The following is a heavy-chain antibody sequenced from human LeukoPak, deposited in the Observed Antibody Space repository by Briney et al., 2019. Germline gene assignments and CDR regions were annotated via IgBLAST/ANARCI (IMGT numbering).Heavy chain of an antibody. CDR2: ISSSSSYI. D-gene: IGHD5-12*01. CDR1: GFTFSSYS. V-gene: IGHV3-21*01. Sequence: GGSLRLSCAAFGFTFSSYSMNWVRQAPGKGLEWVSSISSSSSYIYYGDSVKGRFTISRDKAKNSLYLQMNSLRAEDTAVSYCARDPAIVATIYDYWGQGTLVTVSS. J-gene: IGHJ4*02. CDR3: ARDPAIVATIYDY.